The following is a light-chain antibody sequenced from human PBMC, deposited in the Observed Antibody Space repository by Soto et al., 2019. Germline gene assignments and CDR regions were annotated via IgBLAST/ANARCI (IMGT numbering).Light chain of an antibody. J-gene: IGKJ4*01. CDR2: GAS. V-gene: IGKV3-15*01. Sequence: EEVMTQSPAALSVSPGERATLSCRASQSVNSNLAWYQQKPGQAPRLLLYGASTRATGIPARFSGSASGTGFTLTISRLQSEDSAVYYCQQYNDWPLTFGGGTKVEIK. CDR3: QQYNDWPLT. CDR1: QSVNSN.